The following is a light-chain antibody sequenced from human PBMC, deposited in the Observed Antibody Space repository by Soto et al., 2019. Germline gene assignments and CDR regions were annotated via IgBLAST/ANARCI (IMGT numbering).Light chain of an antibody. J-gene: IGKJ4*01. CDR1: QTVSNTY. Sequence: EIVLTQFPGALSLSPEERVTLSCRASQTVSNTYLARYQQKSGQAPKFLIYGASNRATGIPDRFSGSGSGTDFTLTISRREPEDFAVYYCQQYGALPPTFGGGTKVEIK. CDR2: GAS. V-gene: IGKV3-20*01. CDR3: QQYGALPPT.